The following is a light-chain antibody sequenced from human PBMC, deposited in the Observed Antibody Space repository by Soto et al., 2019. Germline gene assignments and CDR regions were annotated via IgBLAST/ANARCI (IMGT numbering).Light chain of an antibody. CDR3: CSYAGSYTYV. Sequence: SVLSQLRSVSGSPGQSVTISCTGTNSDVGTYKYVSWYQNQPGTAPILIIYDVTKRPSGVPDRFSGSKSGDTASLTISGLQAEDEADYYCCSYAGSYTYVFGTGTKVTFL. J-gene: IGLJ1*01. V-gene: IGLV2-11*01. CDR2: DVT. CDR1: NSDVGTYKY.